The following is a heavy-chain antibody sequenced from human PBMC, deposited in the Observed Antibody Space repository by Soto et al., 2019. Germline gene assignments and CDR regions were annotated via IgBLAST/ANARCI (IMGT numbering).Heavy chain of an antibody. V-gene: IGHV5-51*01. CDR3: ARHRGSPGSYFGMDV. Sequence: GESLKISCKGSGYSFTSYWINWVRQMPGKGLEWMGVIYPGDSDTRYSPSFQGQVTISADKSINTAYLQWRSLKASDTAVYYCARHRGSPGSYFGMDVWGQGTTVTVS. CDR2: IYPGDSDT. CDR1: GYSFTSYW. J-gene: IGHJ6*02. D-gene: IGHD5-12*01.